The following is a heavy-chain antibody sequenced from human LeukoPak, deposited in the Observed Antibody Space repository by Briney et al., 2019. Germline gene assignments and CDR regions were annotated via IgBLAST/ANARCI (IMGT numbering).Heavy chain of an antibody. Sequence: GGSLRLSCAASGFTFSSYAMHWVRQAPGKGLEWVAVISYDGSNKYYADSVKGRFTISRDNSKNTLYLQMNSLRAEDTAVYYCAKDFGSSGYYVEYWGQGTLVTVSS. CDR3: AKDFGSSGYYVEY. J-gene: IGHJ4*02. D-gene: IGHD3-22*01. CDR1: GFTFSSYA. CDR2: ISYDGSNK. V-gene: IGHV3-30*04.